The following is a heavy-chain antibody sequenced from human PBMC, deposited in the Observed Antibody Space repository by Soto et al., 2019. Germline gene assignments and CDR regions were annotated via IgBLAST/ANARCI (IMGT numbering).Heavy chain of an antibody. V-gene: IGHV1-8*01. CDR3: ARVTLYPVAGTIFCWFDP. D-gene: IGHD6-19*01. CDR2: MNPNSGNT. CDR1: GYTFTSYD. Sequence: ASVKVSCKASGYTFTSYDINWVRQATGQGLEWMGWMNPNSGNTGYAQKFQGRVTMTRHTSISTAYMELSSLRSEATALYYCARVTLYPVAGTIFCWFDPWGQGSLVTVSS. J-gene: IGHJ5*02.